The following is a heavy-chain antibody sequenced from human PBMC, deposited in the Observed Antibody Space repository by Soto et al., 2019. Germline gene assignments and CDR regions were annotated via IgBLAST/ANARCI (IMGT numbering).Heavy chain of an antibody. CDR2: IHYDGST. V-gene: IGHV4-39*01. CDR3: ARRSKIHEAFDI. CDR1: GGSISSNSYY. Sequence: SETLSLTCTVSGGSISSNSYYWVWIRQPPGKGLEWIGSIHYDGSTYYNPSLKSRVTISVDTSKNQFSLKLSSVTAADTAVYYCARRSKIHEAFDIWGQGTMVTVSS. J-gene: IGHJ3*02.